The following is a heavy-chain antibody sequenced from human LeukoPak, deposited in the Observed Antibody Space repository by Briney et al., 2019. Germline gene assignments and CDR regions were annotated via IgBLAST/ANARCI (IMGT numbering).Heavy chain of an antibody. CDR2: IWYDGSNK. CDR3: ARDEGLQLPQPGY. V-gene: IGHV3-33*01. CDR1: GFTFSSYG. Sequence: GGSLRLSCAASGFTFSSYGMHWVRQAAGKGLEWVAVIWYDGSNKYYADSVKGRFTISRDNSKNTLYLQMNSLRAEDTAVYYCARDEGLQLPQPGYWGQGTLVTVSS. J-gene: IGHJ4*02. D-gene: IGHD2-2*01.